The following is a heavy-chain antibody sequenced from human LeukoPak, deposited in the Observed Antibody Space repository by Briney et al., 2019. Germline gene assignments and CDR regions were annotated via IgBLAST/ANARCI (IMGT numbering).Heavy chain of an antibody. CDR3: ARRDCSSGSCYLDY. Sequence: GGSLRLSCAASGFTFSSYLMHWVRQAPGKGLVWVSRINNDGSNTDSADSVKGRFTISRDNAKDTLYLQMNSLRVEDTAVYYCARRDCSSGSCYLDYWGQGTLVTVSS. D-gene: IGHD2-15*01. V-gene: IGHV3-74*01. CDR1: GFTFSSYL. CDR2: INNDGSNT. J-gene: IGHJ4*02.